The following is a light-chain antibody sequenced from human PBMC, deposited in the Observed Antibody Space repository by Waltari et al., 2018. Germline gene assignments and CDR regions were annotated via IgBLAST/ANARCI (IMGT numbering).Light chain of an antibody. CDR3: QHRGYWLT. CDR1: QSVSRY. V-gene: IGKV3-11*01. CDR2: DAS. J-gene: IGKJ4*01. Sequence: EIVLTQSPVTLSLSQGERATLSCRTSQSVSRYLAWYQHRPGQAPRLLIYDASHRAAGIPARFTGSGSGTDFTLTISSLEPEDFAVYYCQHRGYWLTFGGGTKVEIK.